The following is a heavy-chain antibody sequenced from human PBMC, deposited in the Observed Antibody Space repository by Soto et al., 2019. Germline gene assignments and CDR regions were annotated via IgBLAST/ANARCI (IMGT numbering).Heavy chain of an antibody. D-gene: IGHD2-21*01. V-gene: IGHV3-23*01. CDR3: AKSVVGELSYYYGMDV. J-gene: IGHJ6*02. CDR1: GFTFSSYA. CDR2: ISGSGGST. Sequence: GGSLRLSCAASGFTFSSYAMSWVRQAPGKGLEWVSAISGSGGSTYYADSVKGRFTISRDNSKNTLYLQMNSLRAEDTAVYYCAKSVVGELSYYYGMDVWGQGTTVPVSS.